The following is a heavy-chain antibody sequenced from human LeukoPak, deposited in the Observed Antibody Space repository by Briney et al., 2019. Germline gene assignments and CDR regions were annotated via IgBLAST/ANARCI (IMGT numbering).Heavy chain of an antibody. Sequence: ASVKVSCKASGYSFTSNYIHWVRQAPGQGLEWMGMIYPRDGSTSYAQKFQGRVTVPSHTSTRTVHMEVSGLRSEDTAVYYCARDQEAFDYWGQGTLVTVSS. CDR2: IYPRDGST. CDR1: GYSFTSNY. CDR3: ARDQEAFDY. V-gene: IGHV1-46*01. J-gene: IGHJ4*02.